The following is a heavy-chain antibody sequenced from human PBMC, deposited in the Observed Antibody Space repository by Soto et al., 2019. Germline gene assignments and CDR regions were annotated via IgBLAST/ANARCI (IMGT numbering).Heavy chain of an antibody. D-gene: IGHD3-10*01. V-gene: IGHV2-5*02. CDR1: GFSLNTGGVG. CDR3: VRNWRYYGGDYYYGMDA. J-gene: IGHJ6*02. CDR2: IYWDHDE. Sequence: ITLKESGPTLVKPTQTLTLTCTFSGFSLNTGGVGVGWVRQPREKAMEWLALIYWDHDERYRPSLRSRLNITKDTINNQVVLTMTNMDPEDTATYYCVRNWRYYGGDYYYGMDAWGQGTTVTFSS.